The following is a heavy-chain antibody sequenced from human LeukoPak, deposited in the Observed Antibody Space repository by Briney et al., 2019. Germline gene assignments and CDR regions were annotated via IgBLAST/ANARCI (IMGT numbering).Heavy chain of an antibody. V-gene: IGHV3-48*02. CDR3: ARAGIVGAQPAYYYYYYYMDV. D-gene: IGHD1-26*01. J-gene: IGHJ6*03. CDR2: ISSSSSTI. Sequence: QAGGSLRLSCAASGFTFSSYSMNWVRQAPGKGLEWVSYISSSSSTIYYADSVKGRFTISRDNAKNSLYLQMNSLRDEDTAVYYCARAGIVGAQPAYYYYYYYMDVWGKGTTVTVSS. CDR1: GFTFSSYS.